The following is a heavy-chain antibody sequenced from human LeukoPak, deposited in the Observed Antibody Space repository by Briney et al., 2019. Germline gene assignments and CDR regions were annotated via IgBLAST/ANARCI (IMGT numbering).Heavy chain of an antibody. D-gene: IGHD3-22*01. J-gene: IGHJ4*02. Sequence: SETLSLTCTVSGVSISSSNSYWGWIRQPPGKGLEWIGSIYHSGSTYYNPSLKSRVTISVDTSKNQFSLKLSSVTAADTAVYYCARASRKGSSGYYYFFDYWGQGTLVTVSS. CDR3: ARASRKGSSGYYYFFDY. CDR2: IYHSGST. V-gene: IGHV4-39*07. CDR1: GVSISSSNSY.